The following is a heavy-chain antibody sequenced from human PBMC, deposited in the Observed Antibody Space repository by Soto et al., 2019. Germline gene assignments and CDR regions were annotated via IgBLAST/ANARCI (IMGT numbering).Heavy chain of an antibody. CDR1: GFTFSSYA. V-gene: IGHV3-23*01. CDR3: AKDDYDYGDYGVFDY. J-gene: IGHJ4*02. CDR2: ISGSGGST. D-gene: IGHD4-17*01. Sequence: EVQLLESGGGLVQPGGSLRLSCAASGFTFSSYAMSWVRQAPGKGLEWVSAISGSGGSTYYADSVRGRFTISRDNSKNTLYLQMNSLRAEDTAVYYCAKDDYDYGDYGVFDYWGQGTLVTVSS.